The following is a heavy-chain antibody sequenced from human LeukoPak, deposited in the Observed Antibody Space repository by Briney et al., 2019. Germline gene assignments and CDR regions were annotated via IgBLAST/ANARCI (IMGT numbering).Heavy chain of an antibody. D-gene: IGHD1-26*01. J-gene: IGHJ4*02. CDR3: ARSGSYGAYFDY. CDR1: GGSISSYY. CDR2: IYYSGST. Sequence: SETLSLTCTVSGGSISSYYWSWIRQPPGKGLEWIGYIYYSGSTNYNPSLKSRVTISVDTSKNQFSLKLSSVTAADTAVYYCARSGSYGAYFDYWGQGTLVTVSS. V-gene: IGHV4-59*08.